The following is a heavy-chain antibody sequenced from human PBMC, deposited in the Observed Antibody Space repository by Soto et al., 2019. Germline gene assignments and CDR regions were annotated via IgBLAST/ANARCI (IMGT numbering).Heavy chain of an antibody. D-gene: IGHD2-21*02. CDR3: AKELQRSFDY. CDR2: ISYDGSNK. CDR1: GFIFSSYA. V-gene: IGHV3-30-3*02. J-gene: IGHJ4*02. Sequence: QVQLVESGGGVVQPGRSLRLSCAASGFIFSSYAMHWVRQAPGKGLEWVAVISYDGSNKYYADSVKGRFTISRDNSKNTLYLQMNSLRAEDKAVYYCAKELQRSFDYWGQGTLVTVSS.